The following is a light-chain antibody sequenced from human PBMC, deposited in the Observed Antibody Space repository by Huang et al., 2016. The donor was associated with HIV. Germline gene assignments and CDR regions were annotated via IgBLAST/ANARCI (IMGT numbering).Light chain of an antibody. J-gene: IGKJ3*01. CDR3: QHYGSSSFT. CDR2: GAS. V-gene: IGKV3-20*01. CDR1: QGVTSTY. Sequence: EIVLTQSPGILSLSPGERATLSCRASQGVTSTYLAWYQQKPGQAPRLLIYGASSRATGIPDRFSGSGSGTDFTLTISRLEPEDFPVYYCQHYGSSSFTFGPGTKVDIK.